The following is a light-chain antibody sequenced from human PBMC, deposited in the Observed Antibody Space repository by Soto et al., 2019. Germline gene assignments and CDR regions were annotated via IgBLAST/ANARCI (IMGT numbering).Light chain of an antibody. J-gene: IGKJ1*01. CDR3: QHYNSYSEA. V-gene: IGKV1-16*01. CDR2: AAS. Sequence: DIHMTQSASSLSASMGYRVAITCRASQAISNSLAWYQQKKGKAPKLLIYAASSLQSGVPSRFSGSGYGTEFNLTISSLQPDDFATYYCQHYNSYSEAFGQGTKVDIK. CDR1: QAISNS.